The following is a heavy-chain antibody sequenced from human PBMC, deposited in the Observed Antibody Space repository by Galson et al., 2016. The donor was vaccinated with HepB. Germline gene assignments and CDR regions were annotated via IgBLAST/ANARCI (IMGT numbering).Heavy chain of an antibody. CDR1: GYPFTSYD. CDR3: ARVENCRGGTCSYRVDS. V-gene: IGHV1-8*01. J-gene: IGHJ4*02. D-gene: IGHD2-15*01. Sequence: SVKVSCKASGYPFTSYDVNWVRQATGQGLEWMGWMNPNSGNTGYAQKFQGRVTMTRNTSITTAYMELSSLRSEDTAVYYCARVENCRGGTCSYRVDSWGQGTLRTVSS. CDR2: MNPNSGNT.